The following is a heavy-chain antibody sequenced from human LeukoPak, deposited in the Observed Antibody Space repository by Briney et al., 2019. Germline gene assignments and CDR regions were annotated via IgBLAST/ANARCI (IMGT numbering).Heavy chain of an antibody. CDR2: ISGSGGST. CDR1: GFTFSNYA. J-gene: IGHJ4*02. V-gene: IGHV3-23*01. Sequence: GGSLRLSCAASGFTFSNYAMSWVRQAPGKGLEWVSVISGSGGSTYYTDSVKGRFTISRDNSKNTLYLQMNSLRAEDTAVYYCAGGGGVGAKYWGQGILVTVSS. D-gene: IGHD1-26*01. CDR3: AGGGGVGAKY.